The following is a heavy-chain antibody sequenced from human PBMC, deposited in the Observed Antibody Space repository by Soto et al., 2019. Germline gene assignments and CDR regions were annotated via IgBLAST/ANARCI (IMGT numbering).Heavy chain of an antibody. J-gene: IGHJ6*02. CDR2: INPNSGGT. CDR1: GYTFTGYY. CDR3: ARGGVVAATRYYYYGMDV. D-gene: IGHD2-15*01. V-gene: IGHV1-2*04. Sequence: GASVKVSCKASGYTFTGYYMHWVRQAPGQGLEWMGWINPNSGGTNYAQKYQGWVTMTRDTSISTAYMEMSRLRSDDTAVYYCARGGVVAATRYYYYGMDVWGQGTTVTVSS.